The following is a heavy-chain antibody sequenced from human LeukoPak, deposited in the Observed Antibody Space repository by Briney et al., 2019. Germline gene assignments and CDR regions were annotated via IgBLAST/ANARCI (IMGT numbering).Heavy chain of an antibody. V-gene: IGHV3-7*03. CDR2: IKQDGSEK. D-gene: IGHD3-22*01. CDR1: GFTFSSYW. J-gene: IGHJ4*02. CDR3: ARATYYDSSGYYYTPDY. Sequence: WGSLRLSCAASGFTFSSYWMSWVRQAPGKGLEWVASIKQDGSEKYYVDSVKGRFTISRDNAKNSLYLQMNSLRAEDTAVYYCARATYYDSSGYYYTPDYWGQGTLVTVSS.